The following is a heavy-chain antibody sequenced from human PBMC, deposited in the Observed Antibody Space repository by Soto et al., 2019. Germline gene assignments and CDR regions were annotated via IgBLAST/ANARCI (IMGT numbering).Heavy chain of an antibody. Sequence: SCPTLVNPTETLTLTCTSSGLSRSNARRGVRWIREPPGRALEGLAQIFSSEEKAYSTCLKSRLPISHDTSTTQVVLTIPNMDPVDTATYYCARIPQTYYDYVWGSYRRYYFDYWAQATLVTVSS. J-gene: IGHJ4*02. CDR3: ARIPQTYYDYVWGSYRRYYFDY. V-gene: IGHV2-26*03. D-gene: IGHD3-16*02. CDR1: GLSRSNARRG. CDR2: IFSSEEK.